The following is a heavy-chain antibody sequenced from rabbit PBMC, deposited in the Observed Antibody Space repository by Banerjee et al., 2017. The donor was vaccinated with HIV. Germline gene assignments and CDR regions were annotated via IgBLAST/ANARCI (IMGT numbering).Heavy chain of an antibody. Sequence: QEQLEESGGDLVKPEGSLTLTCTASGFSFSSSYYMCWVRQAPGKGLEWIACIYAGSSGSTYYASWAKGRFTISKTSSTTVTLQMTSLTAADTATYFCARGLYAGSSPIFNLWGPGTLVTVS. CDR1: GFSFSSSYY. CDR3: ARGLYAGSSPIFNL. CDR2: IYAGSSGST. V-gene: IGHV1S45*01. J-gene: IGHJ4*01. D-gene: IGHD8-1*01.